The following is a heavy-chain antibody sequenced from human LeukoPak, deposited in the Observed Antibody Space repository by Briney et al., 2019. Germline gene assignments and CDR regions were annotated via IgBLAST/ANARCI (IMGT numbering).Heavy chain of an antibody. CDR2: MSPGDSDT. D-gene: IGHD2-15*01. V-gene: IGHV5-51*01. CDR3: AGTNCSGGSCYPFDL. J-gene: IGHJ5*02. CDR1: GYSFTSYW. Sequence: GESLKISCKGSGYSFTSYWIGWVRQMPGKGLEWIGIMSPGDSDTRYVPSFQGQVTISADKSISTAYLQWSSLKASDTAMYYCAGTNCSGGSCYPFDLWGQGTLVTVSS.